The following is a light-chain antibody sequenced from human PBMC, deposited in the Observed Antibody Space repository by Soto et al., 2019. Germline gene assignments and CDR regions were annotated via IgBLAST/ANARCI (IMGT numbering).Light chain of an antibody. V-gene: IGLV2-14*01. CDR3: SSYTTSNTQI. Sequence: QSALTQPASVSGSPGQSITISCTGTSSDVGYYNWVSWYQQHPGKVPKLMIYEVSNRHSGVSNRFSGSKSGNTASLTISGLQAEDEADYYCSSYTTSNTQIFGGGTKVTVL. J-gene: IGLJ2*01. CDR2: EVS. CDR1: SSDVGYYNW.